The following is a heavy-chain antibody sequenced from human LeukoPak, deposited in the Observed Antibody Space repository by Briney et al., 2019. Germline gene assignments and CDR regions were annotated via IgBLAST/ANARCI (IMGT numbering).Heavy chain of an antibody. J-gene: IGHJ4*02. CDR2: IYSGGST. Sequence: PGGSLRLSCAASGFTVSSNYMSWVRQAPGKGLEWVSVIYSGGSTYYADSVKGRFTISRDNSKNTLYLQMNSLRAEDTAVYYCARLWFGELPFDYWGQGTLVTVSS. CDR3: ARLWFGELPFDY. CDR1: GFTVSSNY. V-gene: IGHV3-66*01. D-gene: IGHD3-10*01.